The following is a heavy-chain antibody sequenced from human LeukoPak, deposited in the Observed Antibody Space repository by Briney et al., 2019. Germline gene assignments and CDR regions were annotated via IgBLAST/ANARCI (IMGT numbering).Heavy chain of an antibody. Sequence: SVKVSCKASGGTFSSYAISWVRQAPGQGLEWMGRIIPILGIANYAQKFQGRVTITADKSTSTAYMELSSLRSEDTAVYYCARDSWYYYDSSGYYSLDYWGQGTLVTVSS. CDR3: ARDSWYYYDSSGYYSLDY. CDR1: GGTFSSYA. CDR2: IIPILGIA. V-gene: IGHV1-69*04. D-gene: IGHD3-22*01. J-gene: IGHJ4*02.